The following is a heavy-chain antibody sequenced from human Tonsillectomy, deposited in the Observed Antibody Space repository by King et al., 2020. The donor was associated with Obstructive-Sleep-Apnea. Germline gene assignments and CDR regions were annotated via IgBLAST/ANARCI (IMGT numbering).Heavy chain of an antibody. CDR3: ARGYYYDSSGYYPPFDY. Sequence: TLKESGPALVKPTQTLTLTCTFSGFSLSTSGMCVSWIRQPPGKALEWLALIDWDDDKYYSTSLKTRLTISNDTSKNQVVLTMTNMDPVDTATYYCARGYYYDSSGYYPPFDYWGQGTLVTVSS. CDR2: IDWDDDK. V-gene: IGHV2-70*01. CDR1: GFSLSTSGMC. D-gene: IGHD3-22*01. J-gene: IGHJ4*02.